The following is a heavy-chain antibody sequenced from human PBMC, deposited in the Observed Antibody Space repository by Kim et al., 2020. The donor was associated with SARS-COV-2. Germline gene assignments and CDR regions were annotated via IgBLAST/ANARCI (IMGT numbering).Heavy chain of an antibody. CDR3: ARSSYDFWSGYPGYGMDV. J-gene: IGHJ6*02. D-gene: IGHD3-3*01. CDR2: TNAGNGNT. CDR1: GYTFTSYA. Sequence: ASVKVSCKASGYTFTSYAMHWVRQAPGQRLEWMGWTNAGNGNTKYSQKFQGRVTITRDTSASTAYMELSSLRSEDTAVYYCARSSYDFWSGYPGYGMDVWGQGTTVTVSS. V-gene: IGHV1-3*01.